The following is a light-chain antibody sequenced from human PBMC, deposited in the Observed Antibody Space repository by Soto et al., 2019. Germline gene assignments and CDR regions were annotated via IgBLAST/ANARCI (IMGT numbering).Light chain of an antibody. Sequence: EIVMTQSPATLSVSPGERATLTCRASQSVSSSLAWYQQKPGQAPRLLIYGASTRATGIPARFSGSRSGTEFTLTISSLQSEDFAVYYCQQYNNWPRLTFGGGTKVEIK. J-gene: IGKJ4*01. CDR2: GAS. CDR3: QQYNNWPRLT. CDR1: QSVSSS. V-gene: IGKV3-15*01.